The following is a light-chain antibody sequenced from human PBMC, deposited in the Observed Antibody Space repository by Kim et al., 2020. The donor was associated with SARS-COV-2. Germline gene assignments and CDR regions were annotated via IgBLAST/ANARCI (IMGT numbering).Light chain of an antibody. CDR3: QQYYDSPWA. CDR2: DAS. J-gene: IGKJ1*01. Sequence: SPGERATLSCRASQSVSRNYLAWYQQKPGQAPRLLIYDASSRATCIPARFSGSGSGTDFTLTISTLEPEDFAVYYCQQYYDSPWAFGRGTKVDIK. V-gene: IGKV3-20*01. CDR1: QSVSRNY.